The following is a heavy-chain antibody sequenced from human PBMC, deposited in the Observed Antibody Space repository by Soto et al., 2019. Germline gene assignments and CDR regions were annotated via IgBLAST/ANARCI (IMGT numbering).Heavy chain of an antibody. CDR1: GDSVSTNSAT. D-gene: IGHD3-22*01. V-gene: IGHV6-1*01. CDR3: ARAEGQLWYYDSSGYYYFDY. CDR2: TYYRSKWYN. J-gene: IGHJ4*02. Sequence: PSQTLSLTCAISGDSVSTNSATWDWIRQSPSRGLEWLGRTYYRSKWYNDYAVSVKSRITINPDTSKNQFSLQLNSVTPEDTAVYYCARAEGQLWYYDSSGYYYFDYWGQGTLVTVSS.